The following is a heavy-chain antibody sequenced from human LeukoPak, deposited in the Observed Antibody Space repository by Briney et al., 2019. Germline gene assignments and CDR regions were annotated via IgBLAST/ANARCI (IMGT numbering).Heavy chain of an antibody. CDR2: IKSKTDAGTT. V-gene: IGHV3-15*01. J-gene: IGHJ4*02. D-gene: IGHD1-26*01. Sequence: GGSLRLSCAASGFTVSSNYMSWVRQAPGKGLEWVGRIKSKTDAGTTDYAAPVKGRFSILRDDSKNTLYLQMNSLRTEDTAVYYCTTLMPWDYYFDYWGQETLVTVSS. CDR1: GFTVSSNY. CDR3: TTLMPWDYYFDY.